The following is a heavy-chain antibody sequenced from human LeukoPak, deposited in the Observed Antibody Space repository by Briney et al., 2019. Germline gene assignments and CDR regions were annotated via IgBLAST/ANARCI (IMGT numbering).Heavy chain of an antibody. CDR3: ARRAGTWAFDI. V-gene: IGHV5-51*01. J-gene: IGHJ3*02. CDR1: GYTVDIYW. D-gene: IGHD6-13*01. Sequence: GEFLKISCKGGGYTVDIYWNGWVRQIGGKGLEWMGTIYPGDSDIRYSPSLQVQVTLSADQSITTAYLQWSSLKASDTAIHYCARRAGTWAFDIWGQGAMVIVSS. CDR2: IYPGDSDI.